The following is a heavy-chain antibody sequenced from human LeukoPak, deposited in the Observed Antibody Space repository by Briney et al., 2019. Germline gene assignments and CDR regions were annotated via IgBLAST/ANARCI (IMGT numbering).Heavy chain of an antibody. CDR2: ISGDGAST. J-gene: IGHJ3*01. CDR3: AKDSYVSGRPLHTFDV. CDR1: GFTFAIHA. Sequence: PGGSPRLSCAASGFTFAIHAMTWVRQAPGKGLEWVSGISGDGASTHYAESVKGQFTISRDNSQNTLFLQMNSLRVEDTAIYYCAKDSYVSGRPLHTFDVWGQGIMVTVSS. V-gene: IGHV3-23*01. D-gene: IGHD3-10*01.